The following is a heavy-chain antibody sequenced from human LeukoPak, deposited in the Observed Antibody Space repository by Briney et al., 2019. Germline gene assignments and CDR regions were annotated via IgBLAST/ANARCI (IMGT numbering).Heavy chain of an antibody. V-gene: IGHV3-30*18. Sequence: GGSLRLSCAASGFRFSAYGMHWVRQAPGKGLEWVASISYDAKYQYYTDSVKGRFTINRDNSRNTLDLQINSLRTEDTGVYFCAKEYGMKAEWERYFFDHWGQGILVTVSS. CDR2: ISYDAKYQ. CDR3: AKEYGMKAEWERYFFDH. J-gene: IGHJ4*02. CDR1: GFRFSAYG. D-gene: IGHD3-9*01.